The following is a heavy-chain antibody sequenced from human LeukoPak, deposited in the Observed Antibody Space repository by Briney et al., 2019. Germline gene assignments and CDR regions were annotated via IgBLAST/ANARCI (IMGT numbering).Heavy chain of an antibody. CDR3: ARGGPTVTTPIDY. J-gene: IGHJ4*02. D-gene: IGHD4-17*01. CDR1: GFTFSSYA. Sequence: GRSLRLSCAASGFTFSSYAMHWVRQAPGKGLEWVAVISCDGSNIYYADSVKGRFTISRDNSKNTLYLQMNSLRAEDTAVYYCARGGPTVTTPIDYWGQGTLVTVSS. CDR2: ISCDGSNI. V-gene: IGHV3-30-3*01.